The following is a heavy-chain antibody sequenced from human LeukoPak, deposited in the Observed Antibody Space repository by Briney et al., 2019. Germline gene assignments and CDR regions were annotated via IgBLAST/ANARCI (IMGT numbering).Heavy chain of an antibody. Sequence: ASVKVSCKTSGGALGSYSISWVRQAPGQGLEWMGGIVPTFETANYAQKFQDRLTITADESTDTVYMELSSLTSEDTAVYYCARDRGHCDTARCYINWFDPWGQGTLVTVS. CDR2: IVPTFETA. J-gene: IGHJ5*02. V-gene: IGHV1-69*01. CDR3: ARDRGHCDTARCYINWFDP. D-gene: IGHD5-18*01. CDR1: GGALGSYS.